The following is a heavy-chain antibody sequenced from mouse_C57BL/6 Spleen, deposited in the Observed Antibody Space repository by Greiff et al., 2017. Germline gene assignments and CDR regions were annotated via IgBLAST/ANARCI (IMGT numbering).Heavy chain of an antibody. Sequence: QVQLQQPGAELVKPGASVKLSCKASGYTFTSYWMHWVKQRPGQGLEWIGMIHPNSGSTNYNEKFKRKATLTVDKSSSTAYMHLSSLTSADSAVYYCARPPYYSRPYWYFDVWGTGTTVTVSS. CDR2: IHPNSGST. V-gene: IGHV1-64*01. D-gene: IGHD2-5*01. CDR3: ARPPYYSRPYWYFDV. J-gene: IGHJ1*03. CDR1: GYTFTSYW.